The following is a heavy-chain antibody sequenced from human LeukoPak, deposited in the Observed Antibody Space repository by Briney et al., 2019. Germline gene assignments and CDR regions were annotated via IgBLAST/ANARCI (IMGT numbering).Heavy chain of an antibody. J-gene: IGHJ4*02. CDR2: ISGSGGST. CDR3: VPMIVVVNKINFDY. D-gene: IGHD3-22*01. Sequence: PEGSLRLSCAASGFTFSSYAMSWVRQAPGKGLEWVSAISGSGGSTYYADSVKGRFTISRDNSKNTLYLQMNSLRAEDTAVYYCVPMIVVVNKINFDYWGQGTLVTVSS. V-gene: IGHV3-23*01. CDR1: GFTFSSYA.